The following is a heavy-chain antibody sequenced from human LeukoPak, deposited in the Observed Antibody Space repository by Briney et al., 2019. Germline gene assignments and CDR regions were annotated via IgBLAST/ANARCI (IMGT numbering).Heavy chain of an antibody. CDR3: ARAKPGIAAAGPPDY. CDR2: ISSSSSYI. D-gene: IGHD6-13*01. V-gene: IGHV3-21*01. CDR1: GFTFSSYS. J-gene: IGHJ4*02. Sequence: GGSLRLSCAASGFTFSSYSMNWVRQAPGKGLEWVSSISSSSSYIYYADSVKGRFTISRDNAKNSLYLQMDSLRAEDTAVYYCARAKPGIAAAGPPDYWGQGTLVTVSS.